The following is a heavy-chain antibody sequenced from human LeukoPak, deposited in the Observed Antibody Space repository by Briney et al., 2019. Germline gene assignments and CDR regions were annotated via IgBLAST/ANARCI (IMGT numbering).Heavy chain of an antibody. CDR1: GFTFSSYA. V-gene: IGHV3-30-3*01. D-gene: IGHD3-22*01. CDR3: ARDMSPDYYDSSGYYYVAYYYYGMDV. J-gene: IGHJ6*02. CDR2: ISYDGSNK. Sequence: GGSLRLSCAASGFTFSSYAMHWVRQAPGKGLEWVAVISYDGSNKYYADSVKGRFTISRDNSKNTLYLQMNSLRAEDTAVYYCARDMSPDYYDSSGYYYVAYYYYGMDVWGQGTTVTVSS.